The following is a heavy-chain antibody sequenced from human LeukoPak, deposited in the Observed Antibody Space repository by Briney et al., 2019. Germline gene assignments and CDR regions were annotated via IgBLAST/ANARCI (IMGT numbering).Heavy chain of an antibody. CDR3: AKDVRVGGGGMDV. CDR2: ISSVGDKT. CDR1: GFTFSTYA. J-gene: IGHJ6*02. Sequence: GGSLRLSCAASGFTFSTYAMTWVRQAPGKGLEWASLISSVGDKTYYADSVKGRFTISRDNSKNTLSLQMNSLRAEDTAIYYCAKDVRVGGGGMDVWGQGTPVTVSS. D-gene: IGHD1-26*01. V-gene: IGHV3-23*01.